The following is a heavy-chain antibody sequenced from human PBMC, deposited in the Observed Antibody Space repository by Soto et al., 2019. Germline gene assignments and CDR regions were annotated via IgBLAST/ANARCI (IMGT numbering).Heavy chain of an antibody. D-gene: IGHD2-2*01. CDR1: GFTFSSYA. V-gene: IGHV3-23*01. CDR2: ISTNGGST. Sequence: EVQLLESGGGLVQPGGSLRLSCVASGFTFSSYAMTWVRQAPGKGLEWVSGISTNGGSTYYADSVKGRFTISRDNSRNSLHRQMNSRRAEDTAVYYCAKRGGCSSTSCLLLGYHYYYMDVWGKGTTVTVSS. CDR3: AKRGGCSSTSCLLLGYHYYYMDV. J-gene: IGHJ6*03.